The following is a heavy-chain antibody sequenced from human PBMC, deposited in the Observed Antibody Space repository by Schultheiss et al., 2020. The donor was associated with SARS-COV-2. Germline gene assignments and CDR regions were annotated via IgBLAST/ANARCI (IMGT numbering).Heavy chain of an antibody. D-gene: IGHD3-22*01. CDR3: ARDDSSGSSDY. V-gene: IGHV4-31*03. Sequence: SETLSLTCTVSGGSISSGGYYWSWIRQPPGKGLEWIGYIYYSGSTYYNPSLKSRVTISVDTSKNQFSLKLSSVTAADTAVYYCARDDSSGSSDYWGQGTLVTVSS. CDR2: IYYSGST. J-gene: IGHJ4*02. CDR1: GGSISSGGYY.